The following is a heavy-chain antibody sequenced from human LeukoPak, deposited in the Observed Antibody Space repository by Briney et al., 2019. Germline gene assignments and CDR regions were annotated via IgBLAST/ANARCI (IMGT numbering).Heavy chain of an antibody. CDR2: ISAYNGNT. CDR3: ARDNSVGDVAWWFDP. D-gene: IGHD1-26*01. J-gene: IGHJ5*02. Sequence: ASVKVSCKASGYTFTSYGISWVRQAPGQGLEWMGWISAYNGNTNYAQKLQGRVTMTRDMSTTTDYMELSSLRSEDTAVYYCARDNSVGDVAWWFDPWGQGTLVTVSS. V-gene: IGHV1-18*01. CDR1: GYTFTSYG.